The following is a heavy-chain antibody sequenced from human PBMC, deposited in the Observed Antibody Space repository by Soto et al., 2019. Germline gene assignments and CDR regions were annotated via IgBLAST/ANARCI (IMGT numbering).Heavy chain of an antibody. J-gene: IGHJ4*02. CDR1: GYTFTSYG. V-gene: IGHV1-18*01. D-gene: IGHD2-15*01. Sequence: ASVKVSCKASGYTFTSYGISWVRQAPGQGLEWMGWISAYNGNTNFAQKLQGRITMTTDTSTSTAYMDLRSLRSDDTAVYYCARDLIGYCSGGTCDPFDYWGQGTLVTAPQ. CDR2: ISAYNGNT. CDR3: ARDLIGYCSGGTCDPFDY.